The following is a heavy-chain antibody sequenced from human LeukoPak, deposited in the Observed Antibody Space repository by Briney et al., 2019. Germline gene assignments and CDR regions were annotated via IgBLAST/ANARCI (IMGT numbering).Heavy chain of an antibody. CDR1: GFTFDDYA. V-gene: IGHV3-9*01. J-gene: IGHJ4*02. Sequence: GRSLRLSCAASGFTFDDYAMHWVRQAPGKGLEWVSGISWNSGSIGYADSVKGRFTISRDNAKNSLYLQMNSLRAEDTAVYYCATQRVPYSSGWSNFDHWGQGTLVTVSS. D-gene: IGHD6-19*01. CDR2: ISWNSGSI. CDR3: ATQRVPYSSGWSNFDH.